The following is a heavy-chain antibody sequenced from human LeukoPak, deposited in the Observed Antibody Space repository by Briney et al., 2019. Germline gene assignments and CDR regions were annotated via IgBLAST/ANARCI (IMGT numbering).Heavy chain of an antibody. CDR1: GFTFSSYS. V-gene: IGHV3-21*01. CDR2: ISSSSSYI. J-gene: IGHJ4*02. Sequence: GGSLRLSCAASGFTFSSYSMNWVRQAPGKGLEWVSSISSSSSYIYYADSVKGRFTISRDNAKNSLYLQMNSLRAEDTAVYYCASLSYRYTGRPFDYWGQGTLVTVSS. CDR3: ASLSYRYTGRPFDY. D-gene: IGHD3-16*02.